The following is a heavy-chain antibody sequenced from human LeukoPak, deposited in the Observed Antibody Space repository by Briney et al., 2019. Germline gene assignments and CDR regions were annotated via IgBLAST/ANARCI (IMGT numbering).Heavy chain of an antibody. Sequence: HPGGSLRLSCAASGFTFNSYWMSWVRQAPGKGLEWVANIKEDGSEKYYVDSVKGRFTISRDNAKSSLYLQMNSLRAEDTAVYYCARERGDPMGRGVIIKHKYYYYMDVWGKGTTVTVSS. J-gene: IGHJ6*03. CDR1: GFTFNSYW. V-gene: IGHV3-7*01. CDR2: IKEDGSEK. CDR3: ARERGDPMGRGVIIKHKYYYYMDV. D-gene: IGHD3-10*01.